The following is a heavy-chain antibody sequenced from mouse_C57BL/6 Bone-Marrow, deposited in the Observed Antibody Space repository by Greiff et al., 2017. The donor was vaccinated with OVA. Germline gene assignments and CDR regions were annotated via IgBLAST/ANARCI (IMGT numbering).Heavy chain of an antibody. D-gene: IGHD1-1*01. CDR3: ARQYYGSSYGFDY. CDR2: ISSGGSYT. V-gene: IGHV5-6*01. Sequence: EVKLMESGGDLVKPGGSLKLSCAASGFTFSSYGMSWVRQTPDKRLEWVATISSGGSYTSYPDRVKGRFTISRDNAKNTLYRQMSSLKSEDTAMYYCARQYYGSSYGFDYWGQGTTLTVSS. CDR1: GFTFSSYG. J-gene: IGHJ2*01.